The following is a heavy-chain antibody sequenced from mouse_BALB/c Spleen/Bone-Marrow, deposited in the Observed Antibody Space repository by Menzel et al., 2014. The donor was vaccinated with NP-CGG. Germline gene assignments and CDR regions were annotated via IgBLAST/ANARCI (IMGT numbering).Heavy chain of an antibody. CDR1: GFNIKDTY. CDR2: IDPANGNT. D-gene: IGHD1-1*01. CDR3: AXXYYGSSLFAY. Sequence: VQLQQSGAELVKPGASVKLSCTASGFNIKDTYMHWVKQRPEQGLEWIGRIDPANGNTKYDPKFQGKATITADTSSNTAYLQLSSLXXXDTAVYYXAXXYYGSSLFAYWGQGTLVTVSA. J-gene: IGHJ3*01. V-gene: IGHV14-3*02.